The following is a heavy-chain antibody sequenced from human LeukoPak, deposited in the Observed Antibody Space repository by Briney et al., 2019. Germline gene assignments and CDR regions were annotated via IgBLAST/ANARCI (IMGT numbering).Heavy chain of an antibody. D-gene: IGHD5-18*01. CDR1: GGYINSYY. CDR2: LYYTGTT. CDR3: ARAVSEYTYGTRFDY. Sequence: SETLSLTCTVSGGYINSYYWSWIRQPPGKGLEWIGNLYYTGTTNYNPSLKSRVTISADTSKTQSSLNLNSVTAADTAVYYCARAVSEYTYGTRFDYWGQGTLVTVSS. V-gene: IGHV4-59*01. J-gene: IGHJ4*02.